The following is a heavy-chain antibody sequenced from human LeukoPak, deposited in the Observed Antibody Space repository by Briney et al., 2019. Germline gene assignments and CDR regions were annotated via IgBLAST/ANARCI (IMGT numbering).Heavy chain of an antibody. V-gene: IGHV3-7*01. Sequence: GGSLRLSCAASGFTFSSYWMSWVRQAPGKGLEWVANIKQDGSEKYYVDSVKGRFTISRDNAKNSLHLQMNSLRAEDTAVYYCARGGRRAAATGSDYWGQGTLVTVSS. J-gene: IGHJ4*02. CDR3: ARGGRRAAATGSDY. D-gene: IGHD6-13*01. CDR1: GFTFSSYW. CDR2: IKQDGSEK.